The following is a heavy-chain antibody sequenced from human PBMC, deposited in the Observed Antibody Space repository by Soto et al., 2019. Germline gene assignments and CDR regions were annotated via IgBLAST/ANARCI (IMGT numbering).Heavy chain of an antibody. D-gene: IGHD6-13*01. CDR3: XKXXXGYSSSWSYYYGMDV. Sequence: QVQLVESGGGVVQPGRSLRLSCAASGFTFSSYGMHWVRQAPGKGLEWVAIISYDGSNKYYADSVKGRFTTSRDNSKNTLYLXXXXXRAXXTXVYXXXKXXXGYSSSWSYYYGMDVWGQGTTVTVSS. CDR2: ISYDGSNK. J-gene: IGHJ6*02. V-gene: IGHV3-30*18. CDR1: GFTFSSYG.